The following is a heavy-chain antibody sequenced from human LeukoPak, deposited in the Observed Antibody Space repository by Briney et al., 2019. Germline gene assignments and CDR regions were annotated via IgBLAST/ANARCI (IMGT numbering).Heavy chain of an antibody. V-gene: IGHV3-48*02. CDR3: VRESSYAFNI. Sequence: GGSLRLSCGASGCTFSGYSMNWVRQAPGKGLEWVSYISSTSSIISYVDSVRGRFTISRDNAKNSLYLQMNSLRDEDTAVYYCVRESSYAFNIWGQGTMVTVSS. CDR1: GCTFSGYS. J-gene: IGHJ3*02. CDR2: ISSTSSII.